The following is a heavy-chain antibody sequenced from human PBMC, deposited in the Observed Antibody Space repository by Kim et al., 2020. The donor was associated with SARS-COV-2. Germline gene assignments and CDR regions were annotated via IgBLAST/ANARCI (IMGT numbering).Heavy chain of an antibody. J-gene: IGHJ5*02. Sequence: AQGFPGRFVFSLDTSVSTAYLQISSLKAEDTAVYYCARVGVGYGYNWFDPWGQGTLVTVSS. CDR3: ARVGVGYGYNWFDP. V-gene: IGHV7-4-1*02. D-gene: IGHD2-15*01.